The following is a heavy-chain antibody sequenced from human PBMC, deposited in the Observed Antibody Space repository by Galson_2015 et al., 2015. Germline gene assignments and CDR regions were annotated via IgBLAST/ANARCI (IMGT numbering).Heavy chain of an antibody. D-gene: IGHD2-2*01. CDR2: IFYSGST. V-gene: IGHV4-59*01. Sequence: SETLSLTCTVSGRSIFSYYWSWIRQPPGEGLEWIGYIFYSGSTYYNPSLKSRVTISVDMSKNQFSLKLSSVTAADTAVYYCARVVPAASQDFYFDLWGRGSLVTVPS. J-gene: IGHJ2*01. CDR1: GRSIFSYY. CDR3: ARVVPAASQDFYFDL.